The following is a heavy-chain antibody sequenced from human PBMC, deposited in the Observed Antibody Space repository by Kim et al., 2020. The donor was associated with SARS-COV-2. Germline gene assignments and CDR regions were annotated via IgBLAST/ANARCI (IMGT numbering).Heavy chain of an antibody. Sequence: GGSLRLSCVASGFIIRTYWMTWVRQPPGKGLEWVGNIKEDGSEAYYADSVKGRFTISRDNAKNSLYLQMNSLRAEDTAVYYCMREPGTDWGQGTLVIVSS. CDR1: GFIIRTYW. CDR3: MREPGTD. D-gene: IGHD3-10*01. V-gene: IGHV3-7*01. J-gene: IGHJ4*02. CDR2: IKEDGSEA.